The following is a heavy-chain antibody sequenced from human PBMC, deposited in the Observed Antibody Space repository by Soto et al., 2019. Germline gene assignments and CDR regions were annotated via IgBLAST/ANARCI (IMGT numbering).Heavy chain of an antibody. D-gene: IGHD2-8*01. Sequence: SETLSLTCAVYGGSFSGYYWSWIRQPPGKGLEWIGEINHSGSTNYNPSLKSRVTISVDTSKNQFSLKLSSVTAADTAVYYCARSWPPNGMVYAIRWFDPWGQGTLVTVSS. CDR3: ARSWPPNGMVYAIRWFDP. CDR2: INHSGST. V-gene: IGHV4-34*01. J-gene: IGHJ5*02. CDR1: GGSFSGYY.